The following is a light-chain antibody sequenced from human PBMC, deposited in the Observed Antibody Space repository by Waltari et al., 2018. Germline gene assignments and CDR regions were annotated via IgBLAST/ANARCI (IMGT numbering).Light chain of an antibody. CDR2: AAS. J-gene: IGKJ2*01. Sequence: DIQMTQSPSSLSASVGDRVTIPCRASQRISSYLNWYQQKPGKAPKLLIYAASSLQSGVPSRFSGSGSATDFTLTISSLQPEDFATYYCQQSYSTPPYTFGQGTKLEIK. CDR1: QRISSY. V-gene: IGKV1-39*01. CDR3: QQSYSTPPYT.